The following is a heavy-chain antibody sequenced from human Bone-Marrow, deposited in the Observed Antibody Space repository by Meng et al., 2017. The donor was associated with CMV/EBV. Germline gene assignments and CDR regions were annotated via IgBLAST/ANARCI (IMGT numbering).Heavy chain of an antibody. V-gene: IGHV4-39*01. CDR2: IYYSGST. CDR1: GGSISSSSYY. CDR3: ARAYSSSWNYFDY. D-gene: IGHD6-13*01. Sequence: GSLRLSCTVSGGSISSSSYYWGWIRQPPGKGLEWIGSIYYSGSTYYNPSLKSRVTISVDTSKNQFSLKLSSVTAADTAVYYCARAYSSSWNYFDYWGQGTLVTVSS. J-gene: IGHJ4*02.